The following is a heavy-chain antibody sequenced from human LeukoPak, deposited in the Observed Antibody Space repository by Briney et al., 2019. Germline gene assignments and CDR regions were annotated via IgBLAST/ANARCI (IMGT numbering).Heavy chain of an antibody. CDR2: ISSSSSYI. V-gene: IGHV3-21*01. CDR3: ARDNCSGGSCYPDLDY. J-gene: IGHJ4*02. Sequence: PGGSLRLSCAASGFTFSSYSMNWVRQAPGKGLEWGSSISSSSSYIYYADSVKGRFTISRDNAKNSLYLQMNSLRAEDTAVYYCARDNCSGGSCYPDLDYWGQGTLVTVSS. CDR1: GFTFSSYS. D-gene: IGHD2-15*01.